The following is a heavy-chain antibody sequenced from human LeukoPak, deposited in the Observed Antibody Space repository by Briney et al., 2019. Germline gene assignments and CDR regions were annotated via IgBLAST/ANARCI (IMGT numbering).Heavy chain of an antibody. CDR3: AKSQQLPYYFDY. CDR1: GFTFSSYA. V-gene: IGHV3-23*01. J-gene: IGHJ4*02. CDR2: ISGSGGST. D-gene: IGHD6-13*01. Sequence: PGGSLRLSCAASGFTFSSYAMSWVRQAPGKGLEWVSAISGSGGSTYYADSVKGRFTISRDNSKNTLHLQMNSLRAEDTAVYYCAKSQQLPYYFDYWGQGTLVTVSS.